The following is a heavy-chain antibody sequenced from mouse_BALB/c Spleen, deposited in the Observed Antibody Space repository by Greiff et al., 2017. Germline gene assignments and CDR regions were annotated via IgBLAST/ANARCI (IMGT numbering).Heavy chain of an antibody. Sequence: VQLQQSGAELVKPGASVKLSCTASGFNIKDYYMHWVKQRPEQGLEWIGWIDPENGNTIYDPKFQGKASITADTSSNTAYLQLSSLTSEDTAVYYCARNYGYAMDYWGQGTSVTVSS. J-gene: IGHJ4*01. CDR2: IDPENGNT. CDR1: GFNIKDYY. D-gene: IGHD1-1*01. V-gene: IGHV14-1*02. CDR3: ARNYGYAMDY.